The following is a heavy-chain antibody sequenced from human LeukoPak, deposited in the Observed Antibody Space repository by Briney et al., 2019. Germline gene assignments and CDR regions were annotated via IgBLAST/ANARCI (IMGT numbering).Heavy chain of an antibody. J-gene: IGHJ4*02. D-gene: IGHD6-19*01. CDR3: ARDRSSGYQFDY. CDR2: INAGNGNT. Sequence: ASVKVSCKASGYTFTNYAMHWVRQAPGQRLEWMGWINAGNGNTKYSQKFQGRVTITRDTSASTAYMELSSLRSEDTAVYYCARDRSSGYQFDYWGQGTLVTVSS. V-gene: IGHV1-3*01. CDR1: GYTFTNYA.